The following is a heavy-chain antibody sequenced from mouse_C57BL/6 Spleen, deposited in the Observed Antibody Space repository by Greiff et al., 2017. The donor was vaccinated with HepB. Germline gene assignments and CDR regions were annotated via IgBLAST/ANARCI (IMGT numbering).Heavy chain of an antibody. D-gene: IGHD2-4*01. Sequence: EVHLVESGPGLVKPSQSLSLTCSVTGYSITSGYYWNWIRQFPGNKLEWMGYISYDGSNNYNPSLKNRISITLDTSKNQFFLKLNSVTTEDTATYYCARATYDYGGYAMDYWGQGTSVTVSS. J-gene: IGHJ4*01. CDR2: ISYDGSN. CDR1: GYSITSGYY. V-gene: IGHV3-6*01. CDR3: ARATYDYGGYAMDY.